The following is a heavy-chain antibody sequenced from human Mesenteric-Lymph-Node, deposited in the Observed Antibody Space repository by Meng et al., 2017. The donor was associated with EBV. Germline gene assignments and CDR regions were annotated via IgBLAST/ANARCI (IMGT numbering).Heavy chain of an antibody. CDR2: IYYSGDT. D-gene: IGHD6-13*01. CDR3: VGGVAADGSVDY. V-gene: IGHV4-30-4*01. CDR1: GGSISSGGYY. Sequence: QLQRQESGPGLVKPSQTLSLTCAVSGGSISSGGYYWSWIRQPPGKGLEWIGYIYYSGDTYYNPSLKSRVTISVDTSKNQFSLKLSSVTAADTAVYYCVGGVAADGSVDYWGQGTLVTVSS. J-gene: IGHJ4*02.